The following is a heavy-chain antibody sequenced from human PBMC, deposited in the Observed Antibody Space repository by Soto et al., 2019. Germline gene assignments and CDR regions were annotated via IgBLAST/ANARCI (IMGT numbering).Heavy chain of an antibody. CDR1: GFTFSSYA. V-gene: IGHV3-23*01. CDR3: ASHPGDWFYFDY. J-gene: IGHJ4*02. D-gene: IGHD3-3*01. Sequence: EVQLLESGGGLVQPGGSLRLSCAASGFTFSSYAMSWVRQAPGKGLEWVSAISGSGGSTYYADSVKGRFTISRDNSKNTLYLQMNSLRAEDTAVYYCASHPGDWFYFDYWGQGTLVTVSS. CDR2: ISGSGGST.